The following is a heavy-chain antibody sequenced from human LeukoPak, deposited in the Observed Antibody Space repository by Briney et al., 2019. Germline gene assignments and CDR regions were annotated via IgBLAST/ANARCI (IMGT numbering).Heavy chain of an antibody. CDR2: VNHSGRT. D-gene: IGHD4/OR15-4a*01. CDR1: GGSFNDYY. J-gene: IGHJ4*02. CDR3: ARRGPGATVDY. V-gene: IGHV4-34*01. Sequence: PSETLSLTCAVYGGSFNDYYWSWIRQPPGKGLEWIGEVNHSGRTNYNPSLKSRVTISQGTSKNQFSLKLRSVTAADTAVYFCARRGPGATVDYWGQGTLVTVSS.